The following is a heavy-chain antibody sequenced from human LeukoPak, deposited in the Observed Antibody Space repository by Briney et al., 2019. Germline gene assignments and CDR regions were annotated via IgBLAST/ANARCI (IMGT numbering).Heavy chain of an antibody. J-gene: IGHJ6*02. CDR2: INPSGGST. Sequence: ASVKVSCKASGYTFTSYYMHWVRQAPGQGLEWMGIINPSGGSTSYAQKFQGRVTMTRDTSTSTVYMELSSLRSEDTAVYYCARDELRFLEWPLNYYYYGMDVWGQGTTVTVSS. CDR3: ARDELRFLEWPLNYYYYGMDV. CDR1: GYTFTSYY. D-gene: IGHD3-3*01. V-gene: IGHV1-46*01.